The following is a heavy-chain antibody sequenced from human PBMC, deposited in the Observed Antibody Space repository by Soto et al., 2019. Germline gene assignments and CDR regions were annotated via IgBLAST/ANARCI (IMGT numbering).Heavy chain of an antibody. J-gene: IGHJ4*02. CDR1: GGSISGYY. V-gene: IGHV4-59*08. Sequence: PSETLSLTCTVSGGSISGYYWSWIRRPPGKGLEWIGYMYNSGSTVYNPPFKSRVTISVDTYKNQFSLKLSSVTAADTAVYYCARRYGYSFDYWGQGTLVTVS. CDR2: MYNSGST. CDR3: ARRYGYSFDY. D-gene: IGHD1-1*01.